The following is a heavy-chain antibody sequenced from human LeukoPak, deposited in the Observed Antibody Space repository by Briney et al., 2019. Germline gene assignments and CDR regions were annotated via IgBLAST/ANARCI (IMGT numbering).Heavy chain of an antibody. CDR2: IYYSGST. Sequence: PSETLSLTCAVYGGSFSGYYWSWIRQPPGKGLEWIGYIYYSGSTNYNPSLKSRVTISVDTSKNQFSLKLSSVTAADTAVYYCASHYYGSKFDYWGQGTLVTVSS. D-gene: IGHD3-10*01. J-gene: IGHJ4*02. CDR3: ASHYYGSKFDY. V-gene: IGHV4-59*01. CDR1: GGSFSGYY.